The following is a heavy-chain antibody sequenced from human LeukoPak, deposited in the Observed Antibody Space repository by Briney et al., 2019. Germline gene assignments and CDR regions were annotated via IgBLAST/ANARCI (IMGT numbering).Heavy chain of an antibody. Sequence: GGSLRLSCAASGFTFSSYAMSWVRQAPGKGLEWVSAISGGGGSTYYADSVKGRFTISRDNSKNTLYLQMNSLRAEDTAVYYCAKDRRYCGGDCYQYYFDYWGQGTLVTVSS. J-gene: IGHJ4*02. CDR2: ISGGGGST. V-gene: IGHV3-23*01. CDR1: GFTFSSYA. D-gene: IGHD2-21*02. CDR3: AKDRRYCGGDCYQYYFDY.